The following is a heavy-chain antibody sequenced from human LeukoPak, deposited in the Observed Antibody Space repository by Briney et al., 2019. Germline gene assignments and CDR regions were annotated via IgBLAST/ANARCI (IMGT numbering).Heavy chain of an antibody. J-gene: IGHJ4*02. CDR1: GFTFSSYE. Sequence: GGSLRLSCAASGFTFSSYEMNWVRQAPGKGLEWVSYISSSGSTIYYADSVKGRFTISRDNAKNSLYLQMNSLRAEDTAVYYCAKLRSYGTPIFYFDYWGQGTLVTVSS. D-gene: IGHD3-10*01. CDR2: ISSSGSTI. V-gene: IGHV3-48*03. CDR3: AKLRSYGTPIFYFDY.